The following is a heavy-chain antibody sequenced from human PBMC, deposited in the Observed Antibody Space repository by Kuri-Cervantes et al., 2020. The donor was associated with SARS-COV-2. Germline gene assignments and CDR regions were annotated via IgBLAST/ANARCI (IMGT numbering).Heavy chain of an antibody. CDR1: GFTFSSYW. Sequence: GGSLKISCAASGFTFSSYWMHWVRQAPGKGLVWVSRINSDGSSTSYADSVKGRFTISRDNAKNTLYLQMNSLRAEDTAVYYCARDLTLGYCSGGSCYYYYYGMDVWGQGTTVTVSS. CDR3: ARDLTLGYCSGGSCYYYYYGMDV. J-gene: IGHJ6*02. CDR2: INSDGSST. V-gene: IGHV3-74*01. D-gene: IGHD2-15*01.